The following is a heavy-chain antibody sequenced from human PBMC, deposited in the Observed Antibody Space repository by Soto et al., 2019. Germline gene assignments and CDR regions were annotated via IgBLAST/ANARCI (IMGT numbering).Heavy chain of an antibody. Sequence: QVQLVESGGGVVQPGRSLRLSCAASGFTFSSYDMHWVRQAPGKGLEWVAVISYDGSNKYYADSVKGRFTISRDNSKNTLYLQMNSLRAEDTAVYYCAKIMVATRARQLVAYDYWGQGTLVTVSS. CDR2: ISYDGSNK. D-gene: IGHD5-12*01. CDR3: AKIMVATRARQLVAYDY. V-gene: IGHV3-30*18. CDR1: GFTFSSYD. J-gene: IGHJ4*02.